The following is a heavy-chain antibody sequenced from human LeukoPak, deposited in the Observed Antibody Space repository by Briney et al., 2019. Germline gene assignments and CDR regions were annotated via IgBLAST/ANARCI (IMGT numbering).Heavy chain of an antibody. J-gene: IGHJ4*02. D-gene: IGHD1-26*01. Sequence: GGSLRLSCAASGFTFSSYGMSWVRQAPGKGLEWVSGISGSGGSTYYADSVKGRFTISRDNSKNTLYLQMNSLRAEDTAVYYCAKEGGYSGSYTDYWGQGTLVTVSS. CDR3: AKEGGYSGSYTDY. CDR2: ISGSGGST. CDR1: GFTFSSYG. V-gene: IGHV3-23*01.